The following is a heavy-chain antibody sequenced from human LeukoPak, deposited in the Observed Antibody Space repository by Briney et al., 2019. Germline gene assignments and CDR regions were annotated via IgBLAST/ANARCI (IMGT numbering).Heavy chain of an antibody. J-gene: IGHJ1*01. D-gene: IGHD4-17*01. V-gene: IGHV3-23*01. CDR1: GFTFSSYA. Sequence: GGSLRLSCAASGFTFSSYAMSWVRQAPGKGLEWVSAISGSGGSTYYADSVKGQFTISRDNSKNTLYLQMNSLRAEDTAVYYCAKRPNGDSLIQHWGQGTLVTVSS. CDR2: ISGSGGST. CDR3: AKRPNGDSLIQH.